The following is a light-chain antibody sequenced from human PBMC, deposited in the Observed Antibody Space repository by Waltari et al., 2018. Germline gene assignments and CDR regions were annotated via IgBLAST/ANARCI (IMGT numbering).Light chain of an antibody. Sequence: QSALTQPPSVSGTPGQRVTISCSGSYSNIGSRAVTWYQQLPGTAPKLLIYVNDHRPSGVPDRFSGSKSGTSASLAISGLQSEDEADYYCATWDDSLNWVFGGGTKLTVL. CDR2: VND. CDR3: ATWDDSLNWV. V-gene: IGLV1-44*01. CDR1: YSNIGSRA. J-gene: IGLJ3*02.